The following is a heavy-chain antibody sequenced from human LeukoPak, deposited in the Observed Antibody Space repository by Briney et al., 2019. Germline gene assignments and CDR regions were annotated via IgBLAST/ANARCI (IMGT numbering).Heavy chain of an antibody. J-gene: IGHJ4*02. CDR1: GFTFSNAW. CDR2: IKSKTDGGTT. CDR3: TTDYYDYVWGSYRYSVAPDY. V-gene: IGHV3-15*01. Sequence: GGSLRLSCAASGFTFSNAWMSWVRQAPGKGLEWVGRIKSKTDGGTTDYAAPVKGRFTISRDDSKNTLYLQMNGLKTEDTAVYYCTTDYYDYVWGSYRYSVAPDYWGQGTLVTVSS. D-gene: IGHD3-16*02.